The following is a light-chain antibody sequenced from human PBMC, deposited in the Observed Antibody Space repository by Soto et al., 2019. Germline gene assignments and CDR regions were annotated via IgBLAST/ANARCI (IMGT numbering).Light chain of an antibody. CDR1: SSDVGAYNY. Sequence: QSALTQPRSVSGSPGQSVTISCTGTSSDVGAYNYVSWYQQHPGKAPKLIIYDVSKWPSGVPDRFSGSKSGNTASLTISGLQAEDEADYYCCSYAGSYTVIFGGGTKLTVL. J-gene: IGLJ2*01. V-gene: IGLV2-11*01. CDR2: DVS. CDR3: CSYAGSYTVI.